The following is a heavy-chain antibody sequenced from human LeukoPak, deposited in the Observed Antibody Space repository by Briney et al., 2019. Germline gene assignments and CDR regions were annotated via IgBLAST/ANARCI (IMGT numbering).Heavy chain of an antibody. Sequence: GGSLRLSCAASGFTFSSYAMHWVRQAPGKGLVWVSRINSDGSTTSYADSVKGRFTISRDNAKNTLYLQMNSLRAEDTAVYYCAKGYGDYVVDYWGQGTLVTVSS. D-gene: IGHD4-17*01. CDR3: AKGYGDYVVDY. CDR1: GFTFSSYA. V-gene: IGHV3-74*01. CDR2: INSDGSTT. J-gene: IGHJ4*02.